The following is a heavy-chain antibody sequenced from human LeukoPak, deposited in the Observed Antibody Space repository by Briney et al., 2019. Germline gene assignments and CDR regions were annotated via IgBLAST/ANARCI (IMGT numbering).Heavy chain of an antibody. Sequence: GGSLRLSCAASGFTFSSYAMHWVRQAPGKGLEWVAVISYDGSNKYYADSVKGRFTISRDNAKNSLYLQMNSLRAEDTAVYYCARDGYCSSTSCYTVYYYYYGMDVWGQGTTVTVSS. CDR3: ARDGYCSSTSCYTVYYYYYGMDV. J-gene: IGHJ6*02. CDR1: GFTFSSYA. V-gene: IGHV3-30-3*01. D-gene: IGHD2-2*02. CDR2: ISYDGSNK.